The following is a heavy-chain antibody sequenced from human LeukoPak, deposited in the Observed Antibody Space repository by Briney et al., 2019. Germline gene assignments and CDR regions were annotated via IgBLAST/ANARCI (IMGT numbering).Heavy chain of an antibody. J-gene: IGHJ2*01. Sequence: SETLSLTCTVSDGSISSYYWSWIRQPPGKGLEWIGYIYYSGTTNYNPSLNSRVTISVDTSKNQFSLKLSSVTAADTAVYYCARSTPRYYYDSSGYPYWYFDLWGRGTLVTVSS. D-gene: IGHD3-22*01. CDR2: IYYSGTT. CDR3: ARSTPRYYYDSSGYPYWYFDL. V-gene: IGHV4-59*01. CDR1: DGSISSYY.